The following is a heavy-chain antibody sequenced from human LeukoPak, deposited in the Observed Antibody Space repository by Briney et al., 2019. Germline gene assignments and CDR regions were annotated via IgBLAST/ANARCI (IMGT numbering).Heavy chain of an antibody. J-gene: IGHJ3*02. Sequence: SETLSLTCTVSGGSISSYYWSWIRQPPGKGLEWIGFIYYTGTTNYSPSLKSRVTISVDTSKNQFSLKLNSVTEIDTAMYYCARNQAVAANRGAFDIWGQGTMVTVSS. CDR2: IYYTGTT. CDR1: GGSISSYY. D-gene: IGHD6-19*01. CDR3: ARNQAVAANRGAFDI. V-gene: IGHV4-59*08.